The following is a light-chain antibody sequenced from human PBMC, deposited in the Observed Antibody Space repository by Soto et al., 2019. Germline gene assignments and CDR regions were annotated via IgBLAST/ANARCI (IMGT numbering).Light chain of an antibody. CDR3: QQSYSTPVT. CDR1: QNINSY. V-gene: IGKV1-39*01. J-gene: IGKJ1*01. Sequence: IQMTQSPSSLSASVGDRVTITCRASQNINSYLNWYQQKPGKAPNLLIYAASNLQSGVPSRFSGSGSGTDFTLTISSLQPEDFATYYCQQSYSTPVTFGQGTKVDIK. CDR2: AAS.